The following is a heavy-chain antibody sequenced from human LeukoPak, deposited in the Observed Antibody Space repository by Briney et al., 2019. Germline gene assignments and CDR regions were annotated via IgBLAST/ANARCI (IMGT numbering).Heavy chain of an antibody. V-gene: IGHV3-30-3*01. CDR2: ISYDGSNK. J-gene: IGHJ4*02. D-gene: IGHD6-19*01. CDR3: ARGDVAGGSRHLFIDY. Sequence: PGGSLRLSCAASGSTFSSYAMHWVRQAPGKGLEWVAVISYDGSNKYYADSVKGRFTISRDNSKNTLYLQMNSLRAEDTAVYYCARGDVAGGSRHLFIDYWGQGTLVTVSS. CDR1: GSTFSSYA.